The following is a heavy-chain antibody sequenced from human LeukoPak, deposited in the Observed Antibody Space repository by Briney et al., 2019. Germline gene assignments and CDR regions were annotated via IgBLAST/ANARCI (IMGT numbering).Heavy chain of an antibody. Sequence: PGGSLRLSCAASGFTFSSYWMHWVRQAPGKGLVWVSRINSDGSSTSYADPVKGRFTISRDNAKNTLYLQMNSLRAEDTAVYYCVSLYCGSTSCSAWGQGILVTVSS. J-gene: IGHJ5*02. D-gene: IGHD2-2*01. CDR1: GFTFSSYW. CDR3: VSLYCGSTSCSA. V-gene: IGHV3-74*01. CDR2: INSDGSST.